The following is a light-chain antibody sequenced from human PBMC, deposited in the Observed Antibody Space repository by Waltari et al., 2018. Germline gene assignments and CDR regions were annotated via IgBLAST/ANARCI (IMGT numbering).Light chain of an antibody. CDR3: MQTLQTPWT. J-gene: IGKJ1*01. V-gene: IGKV2D-29*01. CDR1: QSLLHNDGRTY. Sequence: DIGMTQTPPSLSVTPGEPASISCRSSQSLLHNDGRTYLYWYLQKTGKPPRLQIYRVSNRVSGVPDSFSGSGSGTDFTLKISRVEADDVGIYYCMQTLQTPWTFGQGTKLEIK. CDR2: RVS.